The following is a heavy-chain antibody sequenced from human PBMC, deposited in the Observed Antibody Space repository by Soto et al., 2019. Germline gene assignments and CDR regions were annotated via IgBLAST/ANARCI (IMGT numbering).Heavy chain of an antibody. CDR2: ISYDGSNK. V-gene: IGHV3-30-3*01. CDR3: ARGSCGGDCYDYYYGMDV. J-gene: IGHJ6*02. Sequence: QVQLVESGGGVVQPGRSLRLSCAASGFTFSSYAMHWVRQAPGKGLEWVAVISYDGSNKYYADSVKGRFTISRDNSKNTLYLQMNCLRAEDTAVYYCARGSCGGDCYDYYYGMDVWGQGTTVTVSS. D-gene: IGHD2-21*02. CDR1: GFTFSSYA.